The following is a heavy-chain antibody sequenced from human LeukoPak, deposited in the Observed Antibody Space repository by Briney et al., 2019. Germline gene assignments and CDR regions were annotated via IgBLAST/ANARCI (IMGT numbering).Heavy chain of an antibody. CDR1: GGTFSSYA. V-gene: IGHV1-69*04. CDR2: IIPILGIA. CDR3: ARTVRGGGSPDY. J-gene: IGHJ4*02. D-gene: IGHD3-10*01. Sequence: GASVKVSCKASGGTFSSYAISWVRQAPGQGLEWMGRIIPILGIANYAQKFQGRVTITADKSTSTAYMELSSLRSEDTAVYYCARTVRGGGSPDYWGQGTLVTVSS.